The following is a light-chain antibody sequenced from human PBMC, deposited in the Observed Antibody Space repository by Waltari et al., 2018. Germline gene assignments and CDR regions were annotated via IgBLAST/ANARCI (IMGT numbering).Light chain of an antibody. V-gene: IGLV2-8*01. CDR2: EVN. Sequence: QSALTQPPSASGSPGQSVTISCTGTSSDVGGYNYVSWYQQHPGKAPNLMIYEVNNPPAGVPDRFSGSKSCNTASLTVSGLQAEEEADYYCSSYAGSNNYVLFGGGTKLTVL. CDR1: SSDVGGYNY. CDR3: SSYAGSNNYVL. J-gene: IGLJ2*01.